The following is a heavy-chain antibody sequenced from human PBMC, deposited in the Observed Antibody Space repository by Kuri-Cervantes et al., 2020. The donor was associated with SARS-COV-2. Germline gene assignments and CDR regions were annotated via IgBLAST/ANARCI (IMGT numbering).Heavy chain of an antibody. CDR2: INPDGSYT. CDR1: GFTFSSYW. Sequence: GGSLRLSCAASGFTFSSYWMHWVRQAPGKGLVWVSRINPDGSYTNNADSVKGRFTLTRDNAKSMRFLQMNSLRAENTAVYYCVRDGDHWNFDYWGQGTLVTGYS. J-gene: IGHJ4*02. D-gene: IGHD1-1*01. CDR3: VRDGDHWNFDY. V-gene: IGHV3-74*01.